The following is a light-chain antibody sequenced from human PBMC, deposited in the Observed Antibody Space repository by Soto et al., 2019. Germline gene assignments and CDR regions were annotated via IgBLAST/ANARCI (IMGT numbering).Light chain of an antibody. Sequence: QSALTQPASVSGSPGQSITISCTGTSSDIGSYNYVAWYQQFPAKTPKLRIYEVRNRPSGVSFRFSGSKSGNTASLAVSGLQAEDEADYYCSSYTSTRTYVFGTGTKLTVL. CDR3: SSYTSTRTYV. J-gene: IGLJ1*01. CDR2: EVR. V-gene: IGLV2-14*01. CDR1: SSDIGSYNY.